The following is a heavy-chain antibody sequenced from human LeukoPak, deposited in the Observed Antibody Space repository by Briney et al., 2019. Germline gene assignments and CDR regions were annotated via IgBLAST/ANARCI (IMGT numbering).Heavy chain of an antibody. CDR2: ISPTGSTT. D-gene: IGHD6-6*01. J-gene: IGHJ4*02. V-gene: IGHV3-74*01. CDR1: GFSFSGHW. Sequence: GGSLRLSCTASGFSFSGHWMHWARQLPGKGLVWVSRISPTGSTTSYADSVKGRFTVSRDNAKNTLYLQVNNLRAKDTAVYYCARGPNSNWSGLDFWGQGTLLTVSS. CDR3: ARGPNSNWSGLDF.